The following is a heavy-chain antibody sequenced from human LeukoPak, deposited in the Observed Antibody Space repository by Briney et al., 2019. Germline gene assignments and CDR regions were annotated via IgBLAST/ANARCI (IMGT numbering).Heavy chain of an antibody. Sequence: SQTLSLTCTVSGGSISSGGYYWSWIRQHPGKGLEWIGYIYYSGSTYYNPSLKSRVTVSVDTSKNQFSLKLSSVTAADTAVYYCARGAAYSSSRYVWGQGTTVTVSS. CDR1: GGSISSGGYY. CDR2: IYYSGST. J-gene: IGHJ6*02. CDR3: ARGAAYSSSRYV. V-gene: IGHV4-31*03. D-gene: IGHD6-13*01.